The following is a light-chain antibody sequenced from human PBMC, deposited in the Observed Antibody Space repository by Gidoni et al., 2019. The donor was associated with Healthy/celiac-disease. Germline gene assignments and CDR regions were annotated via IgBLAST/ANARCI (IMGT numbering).Light chain of an antibody. CDR3: QQRSNWPPSIT. Sequence: EIVLPQSPATLSLSPGARATLSCRASQSVSSYLAWYQQKPGQAPRLLIYDASNRATGIPARFSGSGSGTDFTLTISSLEPEDFAVYYCQQRSNWPPSITFXQXTRLEIK. CDR2: DAS. V-gene: IGKV3-11*01. CDR1: QSVSSY. J-gene: IGKJ5*01.